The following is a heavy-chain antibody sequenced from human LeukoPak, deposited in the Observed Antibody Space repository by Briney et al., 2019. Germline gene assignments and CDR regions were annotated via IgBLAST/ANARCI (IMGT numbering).Heavy chain of an antibody. CDR2: ISYDGNNK. J-gene: IGHJ4*02. V-gene: IGHV3-30-3*01. Sequence: PGGSLRLSCAASRFTLSNFAMHWVRQAPGKGLEWVAFISYDGNNKYYADSVKGRFTISRDSSKNTLYLQVNSLRAEDTTVYYCAREEPGIAAAGMDYWGQGTLVTVSS. CDR3: AREEPGIAAAGMDY. CDR1: RFTLSNFA. D-gene: IGHD6-13*01.